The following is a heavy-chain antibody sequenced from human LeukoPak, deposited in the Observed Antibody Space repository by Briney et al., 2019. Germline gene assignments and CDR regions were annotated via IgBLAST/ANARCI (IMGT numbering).Heavy chain of an antibody. CDR2: ISSSSATI. D-gene: IGHD6-13*01. CDR1: GFSFSRYS. CDR3: ASGAAVGTGQFDY. V-gene: IGHV3-48*01. Sequence: GGSLRLFCAASGFSFSRYSINWVRQAPGKGLEWVSYISSSSATIYYADSVKGRFTISRDNAKNSLYLQMSSLRAEDTAVYYCASGAAVGTGQFDYWGQGTLVSVSS. J-gene: IGHJ4*02.